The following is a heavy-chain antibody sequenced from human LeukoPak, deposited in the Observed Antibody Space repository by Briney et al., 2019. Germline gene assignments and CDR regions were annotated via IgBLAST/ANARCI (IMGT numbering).Heavy chain of an antibody. V-gene: IGHV3-49*03. D-gene: IGHD6-19*01. CDR3: TRGKRYSSGWYVFDY. CDR2: IRSKAYGGTT. J-gene: IGHJ4*02. Sequence: GGSLRLSCTASGFTFGDYAMSWFRQAPGKGLEWVGFIRSKAYGGTTEYAASVKGRFTISRDDSKSIAYLQMNSLKTEDTAVYYCTRGKRYSSGWYVFDYWGQGTLVTVSS. CDR1: GFTFGDYA.